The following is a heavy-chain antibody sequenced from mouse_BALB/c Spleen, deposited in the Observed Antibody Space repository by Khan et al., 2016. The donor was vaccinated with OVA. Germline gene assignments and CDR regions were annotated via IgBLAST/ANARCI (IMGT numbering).Heavy chain of an antibody. CDR1: GDSITSGY. Sequence: EVQLQESGPSLVKPSQTLSLTCSVTGDSITSGYWNWIRKFPGNKLEYMGYISYSGSTYYNPSLKSRISITRDTSKNQYYLQLNSVTTEDTATYYCARDYYGSSYDWYFDVWGAGTTVTVSS. CDR2: ISYSGST. V-gene: IGHV3-8*02. CDR3: ARDYYGSSYDWYFDV. D-gene: IGHD1-1*01. J-gene: IGHJ1*01.